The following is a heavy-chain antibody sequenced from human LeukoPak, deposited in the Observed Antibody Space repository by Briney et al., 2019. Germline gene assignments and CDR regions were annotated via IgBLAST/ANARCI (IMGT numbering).Heavy chain of an antibody. CDR1: GGTFSRNA. D-gene: IGHD6-6*01. CDR2: IIPIFGTT. CDR3: ARGASGSSFGY. J-gene: IGHJ4*02. V-gene: IGHV1-69*01. Sequence: SVKVSCKASGGTFSRNAISWVRQAPGQGLEWMGGIIPIFGTTNYAQKFQGRVTITADESTSTAYMELSSLKSDDTAVYYCARGASGSSFGYWGQGTLVTVSS.